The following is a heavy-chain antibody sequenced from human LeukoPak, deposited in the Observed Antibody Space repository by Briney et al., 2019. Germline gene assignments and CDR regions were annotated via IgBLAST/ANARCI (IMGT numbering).Heavy chain of an antibody. J-gene: IGHJ4*02. CDR1: GFTFNYYW. Sequence: GGSLRLSCEASGFTFNYYWMSWVRQAPGKGREGVANINQDGSEKYFVDSVKGRFTISRDNAQNSVFLQMDSLRVDDTAVYYCARWVSQYYFDYWGQGTHVTVSS. D-gene: IGHD2-21*01. CDR2: INQDGSEK. V-gene: IGHV3-7*01. CDR3: ARWVSQYYFDY.